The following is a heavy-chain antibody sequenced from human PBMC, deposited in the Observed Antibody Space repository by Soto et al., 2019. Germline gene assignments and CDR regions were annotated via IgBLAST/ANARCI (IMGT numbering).Heavy chain of an antibody. V-gene: IGHV1-69*02. D-gene: IGHD4-17*01. CDR3: ASSTTVTTGAFDI. CDR1: GGTFSSYT. CDR2: IIPILGIA. Sequence: GASVKVSCKASGGTFSSYTISWVRQAPGQGLEWMGRIIPILGIANYAQKFQGRVTITADKSTSTAYMELSSLRSEDTAVYYCASSTTVTTGAFDIWGQGTMVTVSS. J-gene: IGHJ3*02.